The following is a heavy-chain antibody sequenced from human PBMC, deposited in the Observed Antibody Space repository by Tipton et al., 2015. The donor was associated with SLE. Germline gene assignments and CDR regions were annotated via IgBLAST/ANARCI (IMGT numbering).Heavy chain of an antibody. D-gene: IGHD3-22*01. J-gene: IGHJ5*02. V-gene: IGHV4-39*01. CDR2: IYHTATT. CDR1: GDSISSSNYY. CDR3: SRLARYDPGGYYTIGLDP. Sequence: TLSLTCTVSGDSISSSNYYWGWIRQPPGKGLEWIGAIYHTATTYYNPSLKSRVTMSVDTSKNELSLKLTSVTAADTAVYFCSRLARYDPGGYYTIGLDPWGQGTRVTVSP.